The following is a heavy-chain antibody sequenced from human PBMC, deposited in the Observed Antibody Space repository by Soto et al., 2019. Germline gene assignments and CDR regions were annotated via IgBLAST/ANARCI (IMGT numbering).Heavy chain of an antibody. CDR1: GFTFSSYS. J-gene: IGHJ6*03. Sequence: PGGSLRLSCAASGFTFSSYSMNWVRQAPGKGLEWVSYISSGSSTIYYADSVKGRFTISRDNAKNSLYLQMNSLRAEDTAVYYCAKDAAAGHYYYFYMDVWGKGTTVTVSS. CDR3: AKDAAAGHYYYFYMDV. V-gene: IGHV3-48*01. D-gene: IGHD6-13*01. CDR2: ISSGSSTI.